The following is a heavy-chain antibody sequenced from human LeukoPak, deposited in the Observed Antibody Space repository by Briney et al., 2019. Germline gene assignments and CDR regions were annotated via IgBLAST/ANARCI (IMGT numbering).Heavy chain of an antibody. CDR1: GFTFSSHA. CDR3: ARQYISGRWYFDY. CDR2: ISSDGSYK. J-gene: IGHJ4*02. D-gene: IGHD5-18*01. V-gene: IGHV3-30*04. Sequence: GRSLRLSCAASGFTFSSHALHWVRQAPGKGLEWVGVISSDGSYKYYADSVKGRFTISRDNSKNTLYLQMNSLIPEDTAVYYCARQYISGRWYFDYWGQGTLVTVSS.